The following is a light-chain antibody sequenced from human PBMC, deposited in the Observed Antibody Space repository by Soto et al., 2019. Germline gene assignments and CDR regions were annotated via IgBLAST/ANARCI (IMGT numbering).Light chain of an antibody. J-gene: IGLJ1*01. V-gene: IGLV2-14*03. Sequence: SVPTQPASLSGSPGQSITISCTGTSSEIGDSNYVSWYQQHPGKAPKLVIYDVSNRPSGVSNRFSGSKSANTASLTISGLQAEDEADYYCSSFRSSSTSYVFGTGTKVTGL. CDR3: SSFRSSSTSYV. CDR1: SSEIGDSNY. CDR2: DVS.